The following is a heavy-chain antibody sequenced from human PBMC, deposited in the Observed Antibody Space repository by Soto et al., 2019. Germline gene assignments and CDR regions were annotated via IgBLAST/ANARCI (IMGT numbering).Heavy chain of an antibody. Sequence: QLQLQESGPGLVKPSETLSLTCSVSGGSISSSNDYWGWIRQPPGKGLEWLGSMFHSGRTYHNPSLKIRVAISVDTSRNLFSLQLSSVTAADTALYFCVRHHPFHYDSGGYFDSWGQGILVTVSS. V-gene: IGHV4-39*01. CDR1: GGSISSSNDY. CDR3: VRHHPFHYDSGGYFDS. D-gene: IGHD3-22*01. J-gene: IGHJ4*02. CDR2: MFHSGRT.